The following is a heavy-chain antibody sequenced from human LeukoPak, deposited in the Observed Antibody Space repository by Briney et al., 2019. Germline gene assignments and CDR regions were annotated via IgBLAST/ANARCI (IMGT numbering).Heavy chain of an antibody. CDR3: ARGVDYYGV. CDR2: IYYSGTTIYYSGNT. D-gene: IGHD3-10*01. CDR1: GGSINTYY. Sequence: PSETLSLTCTVSGGSINTYYWSWIRQPPGKGLEWIGYIYYSGTTIYYSGNTNYNPSLKSRVTISVDTSKKQFSLKLSSVTAADTAVYYCARGVDYYGVWGQGTLVTVSS. V-gene: IGHV4-59*12. J-gene: IGHJ4*02.